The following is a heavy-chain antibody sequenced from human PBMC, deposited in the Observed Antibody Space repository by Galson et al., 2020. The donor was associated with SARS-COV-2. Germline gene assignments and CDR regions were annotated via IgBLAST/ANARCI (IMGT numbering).Heavy chain of an antibody. V-gene: IGHV3-9*01. Sequence: GGSLRLSCAASGFAFDDYAMHWVRQAPGKGLEWVSGISWNSGTIGYADSVKGRFTISRDNAKNSLYLQMNSLRAEDTALYYCAKGASYCSSISCHHFDYWGQGTLVTVSS. D-gene: IGHD2-2*01. CDR1: GFAFDDYA. J-gene: IGHJ4*02. CDR2: ISWNSGTI. CDR3: AKGASYCSSISCHHFDY.